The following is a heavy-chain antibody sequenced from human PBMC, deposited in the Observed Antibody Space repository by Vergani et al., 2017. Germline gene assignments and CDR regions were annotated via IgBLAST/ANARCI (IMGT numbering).Heavy chain of an antibody. Sequence: QVQLVQSGAEVKKPGASVKVSCKASGYTFTDYFMHWVRQAPGPGLEWMGWINPNSGGTNYAQKFQGRVTMTRDTSISTAYMELSNLRSDVTAVYYCARVGTSSNRDYFDYWGQGTLVTVSS. V-gene: IGHV1-2*02. CDR1: GYTFTDYF. CDR3: ARVGTSSNRDYFDY. CDR2: INPNSGGT. D-gene: IGHD2-2*01. J-gene: IGHJ4*02.